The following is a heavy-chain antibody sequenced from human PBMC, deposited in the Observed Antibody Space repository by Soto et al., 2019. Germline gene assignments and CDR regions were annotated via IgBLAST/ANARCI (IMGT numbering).Heavy chain of an antibody. CDR3: ARDRAKDITIFRVGSWFDP. D-gene: IGHD3-3*01. CDR1: GYTFTSYG. CDR2: ISAYNGNT. Sequence: ASVKVSCKASGYTFTSYGISWVRQAPGQGLEWMGWISAYNGNTNYAQKLQGRVTMTTDTSTSTAYMELRSLISDDTAVYYCARDRAKDITIFRVGSWFDPWGQGTLVTVSS. J-gene: IGHJ5*02. V-gene: IGHV1-18*01.